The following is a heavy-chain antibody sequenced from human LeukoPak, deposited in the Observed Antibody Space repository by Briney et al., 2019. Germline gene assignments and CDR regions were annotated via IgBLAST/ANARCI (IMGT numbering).Heavy chain of an antibody. CDR2: IIPIFGTA. J-gene: IGHJ5*02. D-gene: IGHD2-2*02. Sequence: SVKVSCKASGGTFSSYAISWVRQAPGQGLEWMGGIIPIFGTANYAQKFQGRVTITTDESTSTAYMELSSLRSEDTAVYYCARSDCSSTSSYTGEEKNWFDPWGQGTLVTVSS. CDR1: GGTFSSYA. V-gene: IGHV1-69*05. CDR3: ARSDCSSTSSYTGEEKNWFDP.